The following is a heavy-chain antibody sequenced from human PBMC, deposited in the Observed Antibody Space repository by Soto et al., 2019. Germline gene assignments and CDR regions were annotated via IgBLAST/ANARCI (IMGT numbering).Heavy chain of an antibody. D-gene: IGHD3-3*01. CDR2: NSGSGGST. CDR1: GFTFSSYA. Sequence: EVQLLESGGGSVQPGKSLRLSCAASGFTFSSYAMSWVRQAPGKGLEWVSVNSGSGGSTYYADSVKGRFTISRDNSKNTLYLQMNNLRAEDTAVYYCAKGLPERRSAYYRYNWFDPWGQGTLVTVSS. J-gene: IGHJ5*02. CDR3: AKGLPERRSAYYRYNWFDP. V-gene: IGHV3-23*01.